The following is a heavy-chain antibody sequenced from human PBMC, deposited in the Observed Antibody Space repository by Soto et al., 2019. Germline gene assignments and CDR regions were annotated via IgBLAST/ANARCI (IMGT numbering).Heavy chain of an antibody. CDR3: ARDTGYTFGSLNY. CDR2: MNAGVGNT. J-gene: IGHJ4*02. CDR1: GYTFTDYA. V-gene: IGHV1-3*01. D-gene: IGHD5-18*01. Sequence: HVELVQSGADVKKPGASVTISCKASGYTFTDYALHWVRQAPGQSLEWMGWMNAGVGNTLYSQKFQGSITITRDKSASTAYMELNSLKSEDTAIYYCARDTGYTFGSLNYWGPGTLVTVSS.